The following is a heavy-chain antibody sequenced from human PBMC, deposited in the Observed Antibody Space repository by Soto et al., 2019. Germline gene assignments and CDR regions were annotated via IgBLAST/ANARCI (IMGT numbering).Heavy chain of an antibody. CDR2: ISAYDDNT. J-gene: IGHJ6*02. Sequence: ALVKISCKASGYRFTSYGISWERQAPGQGVEWLGWISAYDDNTKYAQTLQGRVSMSTDTSTNTAYMELRSLRSDDTAMYYCARGGYYDSSGSRNYHYYGMNVWGQGTTVTVSS. D-gene: IGHD3-22*01. CDR1: GYRFTSYG. CDR3: ARGGYYDSSGSRNYHYYGMNV. V-gene: IGHV1-18*01.